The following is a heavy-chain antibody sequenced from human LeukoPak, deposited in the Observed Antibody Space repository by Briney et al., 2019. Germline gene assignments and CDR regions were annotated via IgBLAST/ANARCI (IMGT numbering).Heavy chain of an antibody. J-gene: IGHJ3*02. V-gene: IGHV4-59*01. CDR3: ARYYYQPFDI. CDR1: GGSISGYY. D-gene: IGHD3-10*01. Sequence: PSETLSLTCTVSGGSISGYYWSWIRQPPGKGLEWIGYIYYSGGTNYNPSLKSRVTISLDTSKNQFSLKLSSVTAADTAVYYCARYYYQPFDIWGQGTMITVSS. CDR2: IYYSGGT.